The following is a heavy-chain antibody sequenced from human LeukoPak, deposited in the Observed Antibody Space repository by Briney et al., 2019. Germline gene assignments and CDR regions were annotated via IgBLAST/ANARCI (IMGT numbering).Heavy chain of an antibody. V-gene: IGHV3-23*01. CDR2: ISGSGGST. CDR1: GFTFSSYA. D-gene: IGHD3-22*01. CDR3: AAHYYYDRSDYYYFGY. J-gene: IGHJ4*02. Sequence: GGSLRPSCAASGFTFSSYAMSWVRQAPGKGLKWVSAISGSGGSTYYADSVEGRFTISRDNSKNTLYLQMNSLRAEDTAVYYCAAHYYYDRSDYYYFGYWGQGTLVTVSS.